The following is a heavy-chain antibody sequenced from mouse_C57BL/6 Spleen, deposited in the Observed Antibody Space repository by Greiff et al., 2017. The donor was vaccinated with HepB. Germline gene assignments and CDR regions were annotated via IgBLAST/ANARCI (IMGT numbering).Heavy chain of an antibody. D-gene: IGHD2-1*01. CDR2: IYPRSGNT. V-gene: IGHV1-81*01. CDR3: ARVGGIYYGPRDAMDY. CDR1: GYTFTSYG. J-gene: IGHJ4*01. Sequence: QVQLKESGAELARPGASVKLSCKASGYTFTSYGISWVKQRTGQGLEWIGEIYPRSGNTYYNEKFKGKATLTADKSSSTAYMELRSLTSEDSAVYFCARVGGIYYGPRDAMDYWGQGTSVTVSS.